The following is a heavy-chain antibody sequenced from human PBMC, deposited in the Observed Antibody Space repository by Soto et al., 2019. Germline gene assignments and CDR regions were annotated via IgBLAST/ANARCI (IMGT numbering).Heavy chain of an antibody. CDR3: VKAGTMAGTGTTPRSFDI. D-gene: IGHD1-1*01. J-gene: IGHJ3*02. CDR1: GFMFNAYG. CDR2: ISFDGSNQ. V-gene: IGHV3-30*18. Sequence: GGSLRLSCAASGFMFNAYGMHWVRQGPGNGLEWVAVISFDGSNQYYEESVKGRFTISRDNSKNTLYLQMHSLRAEETAVYFCVKAGTMAGTGTTPRSFDIWGRGTMVTVSS.